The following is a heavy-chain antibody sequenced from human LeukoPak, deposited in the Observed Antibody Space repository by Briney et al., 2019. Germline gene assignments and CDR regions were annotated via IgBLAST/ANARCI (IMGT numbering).Heavy chain of an antibody. V-gene: IGHV3-23*01. CDR3: ARYSSSWYSPFDY. CDR2: ISGGGGST. CDR1: GFTFSSYA. Sequence: GGSLRLSCAASGFTFSSYAMSWVRQAPGKGLEWVSAISGGGGSTYYADSVKGRFTISRDNSKNTLYLQMNSLRAEDTAVYYCARYSSSWYSPFDYWGQGTLVTVSS. D-gene: IGHD6-13*01. J-gene: IGHJ4*02.